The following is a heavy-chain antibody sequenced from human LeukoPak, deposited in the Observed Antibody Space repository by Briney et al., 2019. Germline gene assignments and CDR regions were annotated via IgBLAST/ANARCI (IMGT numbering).Heavy chain of an antibody. J-gene: IGHJ4*02. Sequence: GSSVKVSCKASGGTFSSYAISWVRQAPGQGLEWMGRIIPIFGTANYAQKFQGRVTITTDESTSTAYMELSSLRSGDTAVYYCARGVGATMPHYFDYWGQGTLVTVSS. CDR2: IIPIFGTA. CDR1: GGTFSSYA. D-gene: IGHD1-26*01. CDR3: ARGVGATMPHYFDY. V-gene: IGHV1-69*05.